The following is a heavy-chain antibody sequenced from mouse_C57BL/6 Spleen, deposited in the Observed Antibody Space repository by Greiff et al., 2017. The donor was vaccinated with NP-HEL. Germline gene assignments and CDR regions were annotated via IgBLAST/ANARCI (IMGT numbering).Heavy chain of an antibody. CDR3: ARYGGNYWYFDV. Sequence: EVKLQESGGGLVQPGGSLSLSCAASGFTFTDYYMSWVRQPPGKALEWLGFIRNKANGYTTEYSASVKGRFTISRDNSQSILYLQMNALGAEDSATYYCARYGGNYWYFDVWGTGTTVTVSS. CDR1: GFTFTDYY. V-gene: IGHV7-3*01. J-gene: IGHJ1*03. D-gene: IGHD2-1*01. CDR2: IRNKANGYTT.